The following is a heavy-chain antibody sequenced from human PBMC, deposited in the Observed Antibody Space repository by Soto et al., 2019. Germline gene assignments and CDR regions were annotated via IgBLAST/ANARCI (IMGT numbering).Heavy chain of an antibody. Sequence: PGGSLRLSCAGSGFTLTRSAVSWVRQAPGKGLEWVSGISAGGGGTYYADSVKGRFTISRDNAKNSLYLQMNSLRAEDTAVYYCASWTLYDYYYGLDVWGQGTTVTVSS. D-gene: IGHD6-13*01. V-gene: IGHV3-23*01. CDR3: ASWTLYDYYYGLDV. CDR1: GFTLTRSA. CDR2: ISAGGGGT. J-gene: IGHJ6*02.